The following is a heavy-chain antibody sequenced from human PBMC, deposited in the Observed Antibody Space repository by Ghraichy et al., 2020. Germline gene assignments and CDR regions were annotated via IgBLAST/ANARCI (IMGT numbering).Heavy chain of an antibody. J-gene: IGHJ6*02. Sequence: SETLSLTCTVSGGSISSYYWSWIRQPPGKGLEWIGYIYYSGSTNYNPSLKSRVTISVDTSKNQFSLKLSSVTAADTAVYYCAIRKVIRTGYYYGMDVWGQGTTVTVSS. CDR2: IYYSGST. CDR1: GGSISSYY. V-gene: IGHV4-59*01. CDR3: AIRKVIRTGYYYGMDV. D-gene: IGHD2/OR15-2a*01.